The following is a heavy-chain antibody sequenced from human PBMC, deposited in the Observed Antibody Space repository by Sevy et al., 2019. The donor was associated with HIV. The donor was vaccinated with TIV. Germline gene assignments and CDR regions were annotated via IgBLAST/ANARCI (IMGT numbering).Heavy chain of an antibody. Sequence: GGSLRLSCAASGFNVNSNYMSWVRQAPGKGLEWVLVIYSGGSTYYADSVKGRFIISRDNSKNTVYLQMNSLRAEDTAVYYCARERSGAYERYFYGMDVWGQGTTVTVSS. CDR2: IYSGGST. V-gene: IGHV3-53*01. D-gene: IGHD6-19*01. CDR3: ARERSGAYERYFYGMDV. CDR1: GFNVNSNY. J-gene: IGHJ6*02.